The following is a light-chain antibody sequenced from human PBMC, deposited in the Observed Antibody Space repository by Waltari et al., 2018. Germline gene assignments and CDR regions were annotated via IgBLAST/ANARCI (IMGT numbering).Light chain of an antibody. CDR1: ESIGKY. J-gene: IGKJ2*01. CDR2: AAS. CDR3: QQSYTAPYT. Sequence: DIQMTQSPSSLSASVGDRITITCRASESIGKYLNWYQQRPGTAPQLLIYAASNLQSGAPSRFSGSGPGTAFTLTISSLRPEDSATYYCQQSYTAPYTFGQGTHLEVK. V-gene: IGKV1-39*01.